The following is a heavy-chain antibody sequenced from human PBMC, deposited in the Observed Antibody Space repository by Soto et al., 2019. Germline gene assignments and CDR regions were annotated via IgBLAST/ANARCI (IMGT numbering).Heavy chain of an antibody. CDR1: GFTFSDYY. J-gene: IGHJ5*02. Sequence: PGGSLRLSCAASGFTFSDYYMSWIRQAPGKGLEWVSYISSSSSYTNYADSVKGRFTISRDNAKNSLYLQMNSLRAEDTAVYYCARDLRAPGIAAAESWFDPWGQGTLVTVSS. D-gene: IGHD6-13*01. V-gene: IGHV3-11*06. CDR2: ISSSSSYT. CDR3: ARDLRAPGIAAAESWFDP.